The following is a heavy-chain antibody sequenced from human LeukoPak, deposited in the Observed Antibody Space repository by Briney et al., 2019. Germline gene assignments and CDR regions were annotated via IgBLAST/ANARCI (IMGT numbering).Heavy chain of an antibody. CDR2: IRYDGSNK. CDR3: AKGYCGGDCYSWGYFDY. Sequence: GGSLRLSCAASGFTFSSYGMHWVRQAPGKGLEWVAFIRYDGSNKYYADSVKGRFTISRDNSKNTLYLQMNSLRAEDTAVYYCAKGYCGGDCYSWGYFDYWGQGTLVTVSS. V-gene: IGHV3-30*02. J-gene: IGHJ4*02. D-gene: IGHD2-21*02. CDR1: GFTFSSYG.